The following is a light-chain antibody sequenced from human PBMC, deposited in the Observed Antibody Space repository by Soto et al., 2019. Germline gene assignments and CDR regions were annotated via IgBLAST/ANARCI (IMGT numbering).Light chain of an antibody. V-gene: IGLV2-23*01. CDR2: EGT. Sequence: QSALTQPPSVSGSPGQSVTISCTGTSTDFVTYNRVSWYQHCPDKAPKLIIYEGTKRPSEISDRFSGSESDTTASLIISGLQPEDEADYYCSSYAGSSARVVFGGGTKLTVL. J-gene: IGLJ2*01. CDR1: STDFVTYNR. CDR3: SSYAGSSARVV.